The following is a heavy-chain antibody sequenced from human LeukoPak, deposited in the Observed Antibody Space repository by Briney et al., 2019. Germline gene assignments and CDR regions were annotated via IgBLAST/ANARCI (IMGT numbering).Heavy chain of an antibody. V-gene: IGHV4-31*03. CDR2: IYYSGST. CDR3: ARGLYVLKNRQLVGEGWFDP. J-gene: IGHJ5*02. D-gene: IGHD6-6*01. CDR1: GGSISSGGYY. Sequence: PSETLSLTCTVSGGSISSGGYYWSWIRQHPGKGLEWIGYIYYSGSTYYNPSLKSRVTISVDTSKNQFSLKLSSVTAADTAVYYCARGLYVLKNRQLVGEGWFDPWGQGTLVTVSS.